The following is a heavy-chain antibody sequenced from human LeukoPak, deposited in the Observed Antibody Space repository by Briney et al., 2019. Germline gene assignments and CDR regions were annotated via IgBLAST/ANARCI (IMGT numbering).Heavy chain of an antibody. CDR2: INHSGST. Sequence: SETLSLTCAVYGGSFSGYYWSWIRQPPGKGLEWIGEINHSGSTNYNPSLKSRVTISVDTSKNQFSLKLSSVTAADTAVYYCAREGNWNDGGDAFGIWGQGTMVTVSS. V-gene: IGHV4-34*01. CDR1: GGSFSGYY. J-gene: IGHJ3*02. D-gene: IGHD1-1*01. CDR3: AREGNWNDGGDAFGI.